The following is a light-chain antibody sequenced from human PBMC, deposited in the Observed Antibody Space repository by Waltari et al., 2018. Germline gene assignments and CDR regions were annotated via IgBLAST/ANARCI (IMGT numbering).Light chain of an antibody. CDR3: QQYNRYPVT. CDR2: KAS. CDR1: QSIYNW. Sequence: DIKMTQSPSTLSASVGDRVSITCRASQSIYNWLAWYQQKPGKAPKLLIYKASSLESGVPSRFSGSGSGTEFTLTISSLQPDDSATYYCQQYNRYPVTFGQGTKVEIK. V-gene: IGKV1-5*03. J-gene: IGKJ1*01.